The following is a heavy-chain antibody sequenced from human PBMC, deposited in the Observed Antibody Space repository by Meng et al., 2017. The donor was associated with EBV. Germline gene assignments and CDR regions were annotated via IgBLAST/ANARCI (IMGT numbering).Heavy chain of an antibody. CDR2: INVGVGYT. CDR3: VRGPPVGVPGPGDY. V-gene: IGHV1-3*01. CDR1: GYAFTSYI. J-gene: IGHJ4*02. D-gene: IGHD2-21*01. Sequence: VPLWQSGAEVKNPGASVKVSWKASGYAFTSYILHWVRQAPGQRLEWMGWINVGVGYTKYSQKFQGRVTISSDTSATTGYMELSSLRSEDTAVYYCVRGPPVGVPGPGDYWGQGTLVTVSS.